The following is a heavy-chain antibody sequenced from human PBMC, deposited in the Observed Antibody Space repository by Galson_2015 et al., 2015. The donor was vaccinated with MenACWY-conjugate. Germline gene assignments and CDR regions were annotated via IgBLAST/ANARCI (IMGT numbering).Heavy chain of an antibody. J-gene: IGHJ4*02. D-gene: IGHD2-2*01. Sequence: SLRLSCAASGFTFSTYWMSWVRQAPGKGLEWVGNIKRDGSEKYFVDSVKGRFIISRDNAKNSLYLQMNSLRAEDTAVYYCVRDEPDAMGAYWGQGTLVTVSS. CDR1: GFTFSTYW. CDR3: VRDEPDAMGAY. V-gene: IGHV3-7*03. CDR2: IKRDGSEK.